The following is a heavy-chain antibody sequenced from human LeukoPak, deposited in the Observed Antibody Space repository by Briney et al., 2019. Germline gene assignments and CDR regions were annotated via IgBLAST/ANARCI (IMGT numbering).Heavy chain of an antibody. CDR2: IYSGGST. D-gene: IGHD5-18*01. V-gene: IGHV3-66*01. CDR1: GFTVSSNY. J-gene: IGHJ4*02. Sequence: GGSLRLSCAASGFTVSSNYMSWVRQAPGKGLEWVSVIYSGGSTYYADSVKGRFTISRDNSKNTLYLQMNSLRAEDTAAYYCSGYSYGYTLDEAYWGQGTLVTVSS. CDR3: SGYSYGYTLDEAY.